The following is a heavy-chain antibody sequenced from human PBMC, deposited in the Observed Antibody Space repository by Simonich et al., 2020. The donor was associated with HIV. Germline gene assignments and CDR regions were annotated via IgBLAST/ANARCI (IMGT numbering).Heavy chain of an antibody. J-gene: IGHJ2*01. D-gene: IGHD3-16*01. V-gene: IGHV4-34*01. CDR3: ARGRGIRYFDL. Sequence: QVQLQQWGAGLLKPSETLSLTCAVYGGSFSGYYWGWIRQPPGKGLGGIGEINHRGDTNYSPSLKRRVTIAVDKAKNQFSLKVSAVTAADTAVYYCARGRGIRYFDLWGRGTLVTVSS. CDR1: GGSFSGYY. CDR2: INHRGDT.